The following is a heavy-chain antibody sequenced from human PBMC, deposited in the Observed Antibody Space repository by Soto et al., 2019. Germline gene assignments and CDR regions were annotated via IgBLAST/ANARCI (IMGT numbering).Heavy chain of an antibody. CDR3: ARDSLICGMVSYYYYGMDV. CDR2: IYTSGST. D-gene: IGHD3-3*01. J-gene: IGHJ6*02. V-gene: IGHV4-4*07. Sequence: PSEPISLTCTVSGGSISSYYWSWIRQPAGKGLEWIGRIYTSGSTNYNPSLKSRVTMSVDTSKNQFSLKLSSVTAADTAAYYCARDSLICGMVSYYYYGMDVWGQGSTVT. CDR1: GGSISSYY.